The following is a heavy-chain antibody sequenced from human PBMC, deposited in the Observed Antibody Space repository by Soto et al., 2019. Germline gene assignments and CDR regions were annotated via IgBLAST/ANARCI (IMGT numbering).Heavy chain of an antibody. V-gene: IGHV3-11*06. CDR3: ARASREILN. CDR2: ISSSSSYA. Sequence: GGSLRLSCAASGFTFSDYYMSWIRQAPGKGLEWVSYISSSSSYANYADSAKGRFTISRDNAKNSLYLQMNSLRVEDTAVYYCARASREILNWGQGTLVTVSS. D-gene: IGHD1-26*01. CDR1: GFTFSDYY. J-gene: IGHJ4*02.